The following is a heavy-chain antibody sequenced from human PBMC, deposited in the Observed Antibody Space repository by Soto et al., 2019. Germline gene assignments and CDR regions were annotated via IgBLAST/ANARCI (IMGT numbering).Heavy chain of an antibody. CDR1: GGSISSGGYY. Sequence: QVQLQESGPGLVKPSQTLSLTCTVSGGSISSGGYYWSWIRQHPGKGLEWIGYIYYSGSTYYNPSLKCRVTISVDPSKNQCSLKLSAVTVAGTAVYYCAGKKGSGYFALWGRGTLVTVSS. J-gene: IGHJ2*01. CDR2: IYYSGST. CDR3: AGKKGSGYFAL. V-gene: IGHV4-31*03. D-gene: IGHD1-26*01.